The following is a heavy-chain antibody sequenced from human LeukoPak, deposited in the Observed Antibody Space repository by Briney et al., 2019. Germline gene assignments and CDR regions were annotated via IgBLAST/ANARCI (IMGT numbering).Heavy chain of an antibody. CDR3: ARILSSSHAFDI. Sequence: GGSLRLSCAASGFTFISSDMNWVRQAPGKGLEWVASISSNSRNTHYADSLKGRFTISRDNAKNSLYLQMNGLRAEDTAVYYCARILSSSHAFDIWGQGTMVTVSS. CDR1: GFTFISSD. CDR2: ISSNSRNT. J-gene: IGHJ3*02. D-gene: IGHD6-13*01. V-gene: IGHV3-21*01.